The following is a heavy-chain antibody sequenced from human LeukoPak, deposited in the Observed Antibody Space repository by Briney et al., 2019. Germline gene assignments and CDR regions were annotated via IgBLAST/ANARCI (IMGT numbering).Heavy chain of an antibody. J-gene: IGHJ4*02. D-gene: IGHD3-16*01. Sequence: GGSLRLSCAASGFTFSSYSMNWVRQAPGKGLEWVSSISSSSSYIYYADSVKGRFTISRDKAKNSMYLQMNSLRAEDTAVYYCVRDPEGGYFDYWGQGTLVTVSS. CDR2: ISSSSSYI. CDR3: VRDPEGGYFDY. CDR1: GFTFSSYS. V-gene: IGHV3-21*01.